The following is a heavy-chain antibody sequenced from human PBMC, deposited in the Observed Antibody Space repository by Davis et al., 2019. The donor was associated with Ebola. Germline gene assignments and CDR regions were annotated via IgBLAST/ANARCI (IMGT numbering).Heavy chain of an antibody. CDR2: ISGVGGST. CDR3: AKQTGYSSSWYWDY. Sequence: PGGSLRLSCAASRFTFSSYAMSWVRQAPGQGLEWVSGISGVGGSTDYADSVKGRFTISRDNSKNTLYQQMNSLRAEDTAVYYCAKQTGYSSSWYWDYWGQGTLVTVSS. D-gene: IGHD6-13*01. J-gene: IGHJ4*02. V-gene: IGHV3-23*01. CDR1: RFTFSSYA.